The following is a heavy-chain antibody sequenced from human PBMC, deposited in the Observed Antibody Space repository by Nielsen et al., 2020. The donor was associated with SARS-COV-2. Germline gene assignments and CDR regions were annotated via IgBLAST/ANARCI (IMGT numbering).Heavy chain of an antibody. CDR2: INNDGSIT. J-gene: IGHJ4*02. D-gene: IGHD5-24*01. CDR3: ACRRDGYNYDTF. CDR1: EFSFSTYW. V-gene: IGHV3-74*01. Sequence: GESLKISCAASEFSFSTYWMHWVRQAPGKGLVWVARINNDGSITNYADSVTGRFTISRDNAGNTLYLQMNSLEAEDTAVHYCACRRDGYNYDTFWGQGTLVTVSS.